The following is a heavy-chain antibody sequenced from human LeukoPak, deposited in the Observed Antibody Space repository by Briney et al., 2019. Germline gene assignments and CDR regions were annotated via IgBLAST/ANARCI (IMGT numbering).Heavy chain of an antibody. V-gene: IGHV3-30*02. J-gene: IGHJ6*03. CDR3: AKNNWNVVWEHYYYMDV. D-gene: IGHD1-20*01. CDR1: GFTFSSYG. Sequence: PGGSLRLPCAASGFTFSSYGMHWVRQAPGKGLAWVAFIRYEGSNKYYADSVKGRFTISRDNYKNTLSMQMNSMRAEDTAVYYCAKNNWNVVWEHYYYMDVWGKGTTVTISS. CDR2: IRYEGSNK.